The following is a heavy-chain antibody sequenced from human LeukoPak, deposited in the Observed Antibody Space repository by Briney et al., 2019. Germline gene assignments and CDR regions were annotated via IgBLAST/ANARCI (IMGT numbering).Heavy chain of an antibody. CDR3: ARDALGYCSGGSCYTFDY. J-gene: IGHJ4*02. CDR1: VFTFSSYA. Sequence: PGGSLRLSCAASVFTFSSYAMHWVRQAPGKGLEWVAVISKDGSNKYYADSVKGRFTISRDNSKNTLYLEMNSLRAEDTAVYYCARDALGYCSGGSCYTFDYWGQGTLVTVSS. D-gene: IGHD2-15*01. CDR2: ISKDGSNK. V-gene: IGHV3-30*03.